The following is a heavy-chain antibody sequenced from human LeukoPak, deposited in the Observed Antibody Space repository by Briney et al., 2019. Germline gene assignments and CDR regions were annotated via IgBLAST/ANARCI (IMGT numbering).Heavy chain of an antibody. CDR2: ISGSGDTT. V-gene: IGHV3-66*02. CDR1: GFTVSSNY. CDR3: ARDGNLIGPGQWLARYYFDY. Sequence: GSLRLSCAASGFTVSSNYMSWVRQAPGKGLEWVSAISGSGDTTYYADSVKGRFTISRDNSKNTLYLQMNSLRAEDTAVYYCARDGNLIGPGQWLARYYFDYWGQGTLVTVSS. D-gene: IGHD6-19*01. J-gene: IGHJ4*02.